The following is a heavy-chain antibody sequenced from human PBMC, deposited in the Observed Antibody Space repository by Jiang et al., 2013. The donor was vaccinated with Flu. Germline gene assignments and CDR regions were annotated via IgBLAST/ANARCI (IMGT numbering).Heavy chain of an antibody. D-gene: IGHD4-23*01. CDR2: ISAYNGNT. J-gene: IGHJ4*02. V-gene: IGHV1-18*04. CDR1: GYTFTSYG. Sequence: GAEVKKPGASVKVXCKASGYTFTSYGISWVRQAPGQGLEWMGWISAYNGNTNYAQKIQGRVTMTIDTSTTTAYMELRSLRFDDTAVYYCTRDYFYGGLSQLAFDFWGQGTLVTVSS. CDR3: TRDYFYGGLSQLAFDF.